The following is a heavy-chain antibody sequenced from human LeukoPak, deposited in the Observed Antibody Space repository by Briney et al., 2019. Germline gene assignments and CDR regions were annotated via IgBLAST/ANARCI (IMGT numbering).Heavy chain of an antibody. Sequence: PSETLSLTCTVPGYSISSGYYWGWIRQPPGKGLEWIGSFYHSGSTYYNPSLKSRVTISVDTSKNQFSLKLSSVTAADTAVYYCARGPYAWGYIDYWGQGTLVTVSS. CDR2: FYHSGST. CDR1: GYSISSGYY. D-gene: IGHD7-27*01. J-gene: IGHJ4*02. V-gene: IGHV4-38-2*02. CDR3: ARGPYAWGYIDY.